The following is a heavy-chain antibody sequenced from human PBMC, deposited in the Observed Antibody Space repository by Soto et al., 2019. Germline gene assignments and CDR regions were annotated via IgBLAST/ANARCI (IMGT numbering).Heavy chain of an antibody. CDR3: ARSRVTYYYDRSAFDI. V-gene: IGHV1-69*01. Sequence: QVQLVQSGAEVKKPGSSVKVSCKASGGTFSSYAISWVRQAPGQGLEWMEGIIPIFGTANYAQKFQGRVTITADESTSTAYMELSSLRSEDTAVYYCARSRVTYYYDRSAFDIWGQGTMVTVSS. J-gene: IGHJ3*02. CDR1: GGTFSSYA. CDR2: IIPIFGTA. D-gene: IGHD3-22*01.